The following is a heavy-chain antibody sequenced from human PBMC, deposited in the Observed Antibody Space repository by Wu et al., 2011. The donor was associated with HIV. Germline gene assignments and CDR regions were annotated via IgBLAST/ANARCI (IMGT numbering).Heavy chain of an antibody. J-gene: IGHJ5*02. V-gene: IGHV1-2*02. D-gene: IGHD7-27*01. CDR1: GYTFTGYY. Sequence: QVQLVQSGAEVKKPGASVKVSCKASGYTFTGYYMLWVRQAPGQGLEWMGWINPNSDGTNYAQKFQGRVTMTRDTSISTAYMELSRLRSDDTAVYYCARVTGDLGWFEPLGPGNPGHRLL. CDR3: ARVTGDLGWFEP. CDR2: INPNSDGT.